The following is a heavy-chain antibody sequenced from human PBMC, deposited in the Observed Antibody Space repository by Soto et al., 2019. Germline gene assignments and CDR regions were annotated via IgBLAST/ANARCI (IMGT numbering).Heavy chain of an antibody. Sequence: EVQLVESGGGLVKPGGSLRLSCAASGFTFSNAWMSWVRQAPGKGLEWVGRIKSKTDGGTTDYAAPVKGRFTISRDDSKNTLYLQMNSLKTEDTAVYYCTTDSQGYCSGGSCLDDWGQGTLVTVSS. CDR1: GFTFSNAW. CDR3: TTDSQGYCSGGSCLDD. J-gene: IGHJ4*02. D-gene: IGHD2-15*01. CDR2: IKSKTDGGTT. V-gene: IGHV3-15*01.